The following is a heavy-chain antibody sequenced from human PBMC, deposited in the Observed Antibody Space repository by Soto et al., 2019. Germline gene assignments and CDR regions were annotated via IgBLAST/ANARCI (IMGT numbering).Heavy chain of an antibody. V-gene: IGHV1-8*02. CDR1: GYIFTSYD. J-gene: IGHJ4*02. CDR2: MNPNSGNT. Sequence: ASVKVSCKASGYIFTSYDINWVRQATGQGLEWMGWMNPNSGNTGYAQKFQGRVTMTRNTSISTAYMELSSLRSEDTAVYYCARTGYCSGGSCYPVFYWGQGTLVTVSS. CDR3: ARTGYCSGGSCYPVFY. D-gene: IGHD2-15*01.